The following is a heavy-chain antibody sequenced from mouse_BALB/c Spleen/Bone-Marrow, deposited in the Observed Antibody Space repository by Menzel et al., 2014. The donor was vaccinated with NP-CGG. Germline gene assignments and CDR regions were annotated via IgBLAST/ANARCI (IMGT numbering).Heavy chain of an antibody. CDR1: GFNIKDNY. CDR2: IDPANGIT. D-gene: IGHD2-3*01. V-gene: IGHV14-3*02. Sequence: ESGAELVKPGASVKLSCTASGFNIKDNYIHWVKQRPEQGLEWIGRIDPANGITKYGPKFQGKTTITTDTSSNTAYLQLSSLTSEDTAVYYCARSGDGPFAYWGQGTLVTVSA. J-gene: IGHJ3*01. CDR3: ARSGDGPFAY.